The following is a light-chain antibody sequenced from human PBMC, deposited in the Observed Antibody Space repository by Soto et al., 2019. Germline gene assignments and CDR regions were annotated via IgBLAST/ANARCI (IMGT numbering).Light chain of an antibody. Sequence: EMVMTQSPATLSVSPGERATHSCRASQSVSTSLAWYQQKPGQAPRLLTYGASTRATGIPARFSGSGSGTEFTLTISSLQSEDFAVYYCQQYNNWPRTFGQGTKV. CDR1: QSVSTS. J-gene: IGKJ1*01. CDR3: QQYNNWPRT. CDR2: GAS. V-gene: IGKV3-15*01.